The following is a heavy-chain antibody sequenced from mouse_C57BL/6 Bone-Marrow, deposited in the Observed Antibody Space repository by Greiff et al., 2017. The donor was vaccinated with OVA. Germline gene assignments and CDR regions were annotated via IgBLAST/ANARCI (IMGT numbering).Heavy chain of an antibody. CDR2: IDPETGGT. J-gene: IGHJ4*01. D-gene: IGHD2-5*01. Sequence: QVQLQQSGAELVRPGASVTLSCKASGYTFTDYEMHWVKQPPVHGLEWIGAIDPETGGTAYNQKFKGKAILTADKSSSTAYMELRSLTSEDSAVYYCTSRAYYSNPYSYWGQGTSVTVSS. CDR3: TSRAYYSNPYSY. CDR1: GYTFTDYE. V-gene: IGHV1-15*01.